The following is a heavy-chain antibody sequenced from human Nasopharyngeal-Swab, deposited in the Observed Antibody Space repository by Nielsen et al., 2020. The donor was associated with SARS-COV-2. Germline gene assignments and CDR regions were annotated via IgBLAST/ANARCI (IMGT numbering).Heavy chain of an antibody. D-gene: IGHD2-15*01. CDR2: IIPILGIA. Sequence: SVKVSYKASGGTFSSYAISWVRQAPGQGLEWMRRIIPILGIANYAQKFQGRVTITADKSTSTAYMELSSLRSEDTAVYYCAVALYDYYYYGMDVWGQGTTVTVSS. CDR3: AVALYDYYYYGMDV. V-gene: IGHV1-69*04. CDR1: GGTFSSYA. J-gene: IGHJ6*02.